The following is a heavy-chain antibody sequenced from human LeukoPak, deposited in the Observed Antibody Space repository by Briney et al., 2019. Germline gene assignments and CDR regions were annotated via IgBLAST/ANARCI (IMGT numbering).Heavy chain of an antibody. CDR3: ARDRGWLVPFDY. CDR2: INHSGST. V-gene: IGHV4-34*01. J-gene: IGHJ4*02. D-gene: IGHD6-19*01. Sequence: SETLSLTCAVYGGSFSDYYWSWIRQPPGKGLEWIGEINHSGSTNYNPSLKSRVTISVDTSKNQFSLKLSSVTAADTAVYYCARDRGWLVPFDYWGQGTLVTVSS. CDR1: GGSFSDYY.